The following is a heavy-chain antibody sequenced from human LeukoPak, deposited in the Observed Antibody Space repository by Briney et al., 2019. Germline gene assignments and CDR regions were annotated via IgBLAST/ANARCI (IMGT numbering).Heavy chain of an antibody. Sequence: PGGSLRLSCAASGFTFSSYAMHWVRQAPGKGLEWVAVISYDGSNKYYADSVKGRFTISRDNSKNTLYLQMNSLRAEDTAVYYCAREFWGQGTVTTEATYYYYYGMDVWGQGTTVTVSS. CDR2: ISYDGSNK. D-gene: IGHD4-17*01. V-gene: IGHV3-30*04. CDR3: AREFWGQGTVTTEATYYYYYGMDV. CDR1: GFTFSSYA. J-gene: IGHJ6*02.